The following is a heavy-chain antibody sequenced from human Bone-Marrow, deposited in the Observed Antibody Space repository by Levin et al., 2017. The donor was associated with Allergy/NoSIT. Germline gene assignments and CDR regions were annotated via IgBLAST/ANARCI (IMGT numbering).Heavy chain of an antibody. CDR3: ARAAGAAGRGGLDV. CDR2: ITSTGNYI. J-gene: IGHJ6*02. Sequence: ASVKVSCATSGFPFSSYGMAWVRQAPGKGLEWVASITSTGNYIHYAESVKGRFTLSRDNANNSLSLQMNRLRGEDMAAYYCARAAGAAGRGGLDVWGQGTTVTVSS. V-gene: IGHV3-21*01. D-gene: IGHD6-13*01. CDR1: GFPFSSYG.